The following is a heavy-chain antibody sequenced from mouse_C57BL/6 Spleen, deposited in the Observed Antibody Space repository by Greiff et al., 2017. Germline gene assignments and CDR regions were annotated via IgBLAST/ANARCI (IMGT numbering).Heavy chain of an antibody. D-gene: IGHD2-3*01. CDR3: ARDKIYDGYYGYAMDY. Sequence: EVKLMESGGGLVKPGGSLKLSCAASGFTFSSYAMSWVRQTPEKRLEWVATISDGGSYTYYPDNVKGRFTISRDNAKNNLYLQMSHLKSEDTAMYYCARDKIYDGYYGYAMDYWGQGTSVTVSS. CDR2: ISDGGSYT. CDR1: GFTFSSYA. V-gene: IGHV5-4*01. J-gene: IGHJ4*01.